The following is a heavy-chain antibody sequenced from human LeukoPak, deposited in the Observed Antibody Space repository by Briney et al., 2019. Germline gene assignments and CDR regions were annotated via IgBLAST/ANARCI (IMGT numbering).Heavy chain of an antibody. V-gene: IGHV1-2*02. CDR3: ACPYYYDSSGYYHPFDY. CDR1: GYTFTGYD. CDR2: INPNSGGT. D-gene: IGHD3-22*01. Sequence: ASVKVSCKASGYTFTGYDMHWVRQAPGQGLGWMGWINPNSGGTNYAQKFQGRVTMTRDTSISTAYMELSRLRSDDTAVYYCACPYYYDSSGYYHPFDYWGQGTLVTVSS. J-gene: IGHJ4*02.